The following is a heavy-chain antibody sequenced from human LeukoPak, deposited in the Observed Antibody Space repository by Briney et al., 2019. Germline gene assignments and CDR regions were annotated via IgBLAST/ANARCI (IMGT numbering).Heavy chain of an antibody. Sequence: SETLSLTCPVSGGSISSYYWSWIRQPPGKGLEWIGYIYYSGSTNYNPSLKSRVTISVDTSKNQFSLKLSSVTAADTAVYYCARVSWFPGTSYYYMDVWGKGTPVTVSS. CDR2: IYYSGST. J-gene: IGHJ6*03. D-gene: IGHD1-1*01. CDR3: ARVSWFPGTSYYYMDV. CDR1: GGSISSYY. V-gene: IGHV4-59*01.